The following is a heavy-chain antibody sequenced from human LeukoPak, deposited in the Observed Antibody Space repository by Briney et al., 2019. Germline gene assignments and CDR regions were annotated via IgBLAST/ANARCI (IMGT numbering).Heavy chain of an antibody. CDR3: ARDGGYYYDSSGPLY. Sequence: GGSLRLSCAASGFTFSSYSMNWVRQAPGKGLEWVSSISSSSSYIYYADSVKGRFTTSRDNAKNSLYLQMNSLRAEDTAVYYCARDGGYYYDSSGPLYWGQGTLVTVSS. V-gene: IGHV3-21*01. D-gene: IGHD3-22*01. CDR1: GFTFSSYS. CDR2: ISSSSSYI. J-gene: IGHJ4*02.